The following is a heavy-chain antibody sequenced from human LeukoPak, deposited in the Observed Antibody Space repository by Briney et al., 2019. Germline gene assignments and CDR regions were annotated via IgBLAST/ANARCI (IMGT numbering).Heavy chain of an antibody. CDR3: ARDKYSYGYFDY. CDR1: GFIFSNYG. J-gene: IGHJ4*02. D-gene: IGHD5-18*01. Sequence: GGSLRLSCAASGFIFSNYGMHWVRQAPGKGLEWVALISYDGSNKYYAHSVKGRFTISRDNSKNTLYLQMNSLRAEDTAVYYCARDKYSYGYFDYWGQGTLVTVSS. CDR2: ISYDGSNK. V-gene: IGHV3-30*03.